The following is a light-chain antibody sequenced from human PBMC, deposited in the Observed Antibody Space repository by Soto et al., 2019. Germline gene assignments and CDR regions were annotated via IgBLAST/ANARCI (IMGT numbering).Light chain of an antibody. Sequence: EIVLTQSPDTLSLSPGERATIFCRASQSVTSNNLAWYQQKRGQAPRLLIHAASIRAAVTPVRISGSGSGTDLVLTISRLAPEDFAIYDCHQYETSPRPFGQGPQLEI. CDR1: QSVTSNN. J-gene: IGKJ2*01. CDR2: AAS. V-gene: IGKV3-20*01. CDR3: HQYETSPRP.